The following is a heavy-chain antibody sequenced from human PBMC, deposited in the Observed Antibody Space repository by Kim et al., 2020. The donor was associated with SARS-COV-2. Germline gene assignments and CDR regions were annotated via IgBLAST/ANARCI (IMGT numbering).Heavy chain of an antibody. D-gene: IGHD3-10*01. V-gene: IGHV3-11*06. J-gene: IGHJ4*02. CDR2: ISGSSIYI. Sequence: GGSLRLSCAASGFTFSDFYMTWIRQAPGKGLEWISYISGSSIYIKYADSVKGRFTVSRDNAKNSLYLQMSSLRAEDSAVYYCARDRQPTYYRGSGSYYEFQYWGQGTLVTVSS. CDR3: ARDRQPTYYRGSGSYYEFQY. CDR1: GFTFSDFY.